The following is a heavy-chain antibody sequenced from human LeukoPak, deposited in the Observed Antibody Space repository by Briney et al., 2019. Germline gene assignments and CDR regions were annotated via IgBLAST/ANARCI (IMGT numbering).Heavy chain of an antibody. CDR1: GGSFSGYY. Sequence: KPSETLSLTCAVYGGSFSGYYWSWIRQPPGKGLEWIGEINHSGSTNYNPSLKSRATISVDTSKNQFSLKLNSVTAADTAVYYCAKQSSSWYPYYFDYWGQGTLVTVSS. J-gene: IGHJ4*02. D-gene: IGHD6-13*01. CDR3: AKQSSSWYPYYFDY. V-gene: IGHV4-34*01. CDR2: INHSGST.